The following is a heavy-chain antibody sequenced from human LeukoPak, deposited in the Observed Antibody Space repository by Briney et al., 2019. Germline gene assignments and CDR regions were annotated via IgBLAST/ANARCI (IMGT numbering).Heavy chain of an antibody. V-gene: IGHV3-48*03. CDR3: ARERNYYFDY. D-gene: IGHD1-14*01. CDR2: ISSSGSTI. CDR1: GFTFSSYE. Sequence: PGGSLRLSCAATGFTFSSYEMNWVRQAPGKGLEWVSYISSSGSTIYYADSVKGRFTISRDNAKNSLYLQMNSLRAEDTAVYYCARERNYYFDYWGQGTLVTVSS. J-gene: IGHJ4*02.